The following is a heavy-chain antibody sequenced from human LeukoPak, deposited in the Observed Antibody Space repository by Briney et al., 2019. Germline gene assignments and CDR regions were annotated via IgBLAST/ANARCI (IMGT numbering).Heavy chain of an antibody. V-gene: IGHV3-30*03. CDR3: ARDNAGYFDY. CDR1: GFTFGSYW. CDR2: ISYDGNNK. Sequence: GGSLRLSCAASGFTFGSYWMGWVRQAPGKGLEWVAVISYDGNNKYYADSVKGRFTISRDNSKNTLFLQMNSLRAEDTAVYYCARDNAGYFDYWGQGTLVTVSS. J-gene: IGHJ4*02.